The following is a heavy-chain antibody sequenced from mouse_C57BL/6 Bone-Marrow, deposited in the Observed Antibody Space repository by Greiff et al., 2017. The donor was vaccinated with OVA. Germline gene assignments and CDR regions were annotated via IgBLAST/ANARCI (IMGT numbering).Heavy chain of an antibody. J-gene: IGHJ1*03. CDR1: GYTFTSYW. D-gene: IGHD2-5*01. CDR2: IYPSDSET. Sequence: VQLQQSGAELVRPGSSVKLSCKASGYTFTSYWMDWVKQRPGQGLEWIGNIYPSDSETHYNQKFKDKATLTVDKSSSTAYMQLSSLTSEDSAVYYCARSPYYSNYWYFDVWGTGTTVTVSS. V-gene: IGHV1-61*01. CDR3: ARSPYYSNYWYFDV.